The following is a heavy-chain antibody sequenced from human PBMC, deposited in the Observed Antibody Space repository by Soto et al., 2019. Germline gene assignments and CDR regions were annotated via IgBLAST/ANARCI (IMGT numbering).Heavy chain of an antibody. Sequence: GGSLRLSCAASGFTFSSYWMNWVRQAPGKGLEWVSAISGSGGSTYYADSVKGRFTISRDNSKNTLYLQMNSLRAEDTAVYYCAKDTWWSLYSSGWYGPYWGQGTLVTVSS. D-gene: IGHD6-19*01. V-gene: IGHV3-23*01. CDR1: GFTFSSYW. J-gene: IGHJ4*02. CDR2: ISGSGGST. CDR3: AKDTWWSLYSSGWYGPY.